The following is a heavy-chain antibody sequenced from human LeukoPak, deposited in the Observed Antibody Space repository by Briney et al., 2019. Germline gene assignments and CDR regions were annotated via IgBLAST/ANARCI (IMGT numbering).Heavy chain of an antibody. CDR1: GYTFTSYD. Sequence: ASVKVSCKASGYTFTSYDINWVRQATGQGLEWMGWMNPNSGNTGYAQKFQGRVTMTRNTSISTAYMEPSSLRSEDTAVYYCARGSYYYDSSGYYYGYWGQGTLVTVSS. CDR2: MNPNSGNT. CDR3: ARGSYYYDSSGYYYGY. D-gene: IGHD3-22*01. V-gene: IGHV1-8*01. J-gene: IGHJ4*02.